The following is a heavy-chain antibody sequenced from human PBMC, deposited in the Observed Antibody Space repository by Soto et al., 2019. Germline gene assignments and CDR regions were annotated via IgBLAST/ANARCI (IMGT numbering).Heavy chain of an antibody. CDR2: INSDGSST. CDR3: ARFLPFRPAYDFWIGYYPYYMDV. V-gene: IGHV3-74*01. CDR1: GFTFSSYW. J-gene: IGHJ6*03. Sequence: PGGSLRLSCAASGFTFSSYWMHWVRQAPGKELVWVSRINSDGSSTSYTDSEKGRFTISRDNAKNTLYLQINSLRAETMAVFYCARFLPFRPAYDFWIGYYPYYMDVWGKGTTVTVS. D-gene: IGHD3-3*01.